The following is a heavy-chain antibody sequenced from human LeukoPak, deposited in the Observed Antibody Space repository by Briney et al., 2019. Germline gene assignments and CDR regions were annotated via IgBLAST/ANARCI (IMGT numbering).Heavy chain of an antibody. Sequence: SETLSLTCPVSGGSISSNSYYWGWIRQPPGKGLEWIGSIYYSGSTYYNPSLKSRVTMSVDTSKNQFSLKLSSVTAADTAVYYCARRGGRHPFDYWGQGTLVTVSS. J-gene: IGHJ4*02. CDR3: ARRGGRHPFDY. D-gene: IGHD2-15*01. V-gene: IGHV4-39*01. CDR2: IYYSGST. CDR1: GGSISSNSYY.